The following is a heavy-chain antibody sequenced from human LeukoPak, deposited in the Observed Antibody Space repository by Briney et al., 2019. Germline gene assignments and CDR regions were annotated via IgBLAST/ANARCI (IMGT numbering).Heavy chain of an antibody. D-gene: IGHD3-22*01. CDR2: ISPKSGGT. CDR3: ARDFLHVYYYDSSGYVRGAFDI. CDR1: GYTFSNFY. J-gene: IGHJ3*02. V-gene: IGHV1-2*02. Sequence: ASVKVSCTASGYTFSNFYIHWVRQAPGQGLEWMGWISPKSGGTNYAQKFQGRVTMTRDTSISTAYMELSRLRSDDTAVYYCARDFLHVYYYDSSGYVRGAFDIWGQGTMVTVSS.